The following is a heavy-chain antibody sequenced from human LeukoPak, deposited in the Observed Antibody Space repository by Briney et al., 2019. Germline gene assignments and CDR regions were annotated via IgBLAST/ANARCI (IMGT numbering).Heavy chain of an antibody. J-gene: IGHJ4*02. V-gene: IGHV1-18*01. CDR2: ISACNGNT. D-gene: IGHD2-15*01. CDR3: ARFGVVVVAAQFYGY. CDR1: GYTFTSYG. Sequence: ASVKVSCKASGYTFTSYGISWVRQAPGQGLEWMGWISACNGNTNYAQKLQGRVTMTTDTSTSTAYMELRSLRSDDTAVYYCARFGVVVVAAQFYGYWGQGTLVTVSS.